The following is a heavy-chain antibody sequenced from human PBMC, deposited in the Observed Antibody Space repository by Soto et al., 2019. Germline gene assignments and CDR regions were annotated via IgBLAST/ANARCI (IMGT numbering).Heavy chain of an antibody. Sequence: SETLSLTCAVYGGSFSGYYWSWIRQPPGKGLEWIGEINHSGSTNYNPSLKSRVTISVDTSKNQFSLKLSSVTAADTAVYYCARVGVVGCVHFYYYMDVWGKGTTVTVSS. CDR1: GGSFSGYY. D-gene: IGHD3-3*01. CDR2: INHSGST. J-gene: IGHJ6*03. CDR3: ARVGVVGCVHFYYYMDV. V-gene: IGHV4-34*01.